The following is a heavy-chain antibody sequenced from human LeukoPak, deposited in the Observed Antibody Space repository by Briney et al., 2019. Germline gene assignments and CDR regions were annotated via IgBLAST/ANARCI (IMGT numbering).Heavy chain of an antibody. CDR3: ATSVDGLVTIRTYFEH. CDR2: FDPEEGET. D-gene: IGHD2/OR15-2a*01. CDR1: GYSFTGNY. Sequence: ASVKVSCKASGYSFTGNYMHWVRQAPGKGLEWMGGFDPEEGETLKAQRFQGRVTMTEDTFTDTAYMELSGLGSEDTAVYYCATSVDGLVTIRTYFEHWGQGTLITVSS. J-gene: IGHJ4*02. V-gene: IGHV1-24*01.